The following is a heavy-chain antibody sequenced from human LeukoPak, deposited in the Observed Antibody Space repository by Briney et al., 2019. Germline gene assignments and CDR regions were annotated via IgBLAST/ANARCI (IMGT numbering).Heavy chain of an antibody. CDR1: GFTFSSYA. J-gene: IGHJ4*02. Sequence: QSGGSLRLSCAVSGFTFSSYAMSWVRQAPGKGLEWVSAISATGSSTYYAGSVKGRFTISRDNSNNTLYLQMNSLRAEDTAVYFCAKDDFFGQLAPDPFDYWGQGTLVTVSS. CDR2: ISATGSST. D-gene: IGHD3/OR15-3a*01. V-gene: IGHV3-23*01. CDR3: AKDDFFGQLAPDPFDY.